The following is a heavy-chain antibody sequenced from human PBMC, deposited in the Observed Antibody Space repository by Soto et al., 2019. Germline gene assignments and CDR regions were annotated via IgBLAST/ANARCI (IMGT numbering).Heavy chain of an antibody. CDR3: ARDRPLRAYYDFWSGYYPSYYYYYGMDV. J-gene: IGHJ6*02. V-gene: IGHV3-30-3*01. CDR1: GFTFSSYA. D-gene: IGHD3-3*01. Sequence: GGSLRLSCAASGFTFSSYAMHWVRQAPGKGLEWVAVISYDGSNKYYADSVKGRFTISRDNSKNTLYLQMNSLRAEDTAVYYCARDRPLRAYYDFWSGYYPSYYYYYGMDVWGQGTTVTVSS. CDR2: ISYDGSNK.